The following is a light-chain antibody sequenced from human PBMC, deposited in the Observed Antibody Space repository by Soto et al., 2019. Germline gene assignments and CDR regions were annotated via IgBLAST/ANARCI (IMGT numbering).Light chain of an antibody. V-gene: IGLV1-44*01. J-gene: IGLJ1*01. CDR1: SSNIGSHT. CDR2: LDN. Sequence: QSVLTHPPSASGTPGQRVTVSCSGSSSNIGSHTVNWYQQLPGTAPKLLIYLDNQRPSGVPDRFPGSKSGTSASLAISGLQSEDEADYYCAAWDDSLNGYVFGTGTKVTVL. CDR3: AAWDDSLNGYV.